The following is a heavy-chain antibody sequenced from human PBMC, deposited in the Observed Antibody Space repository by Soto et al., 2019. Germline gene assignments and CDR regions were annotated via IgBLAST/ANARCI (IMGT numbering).Heavy chain of an antibody. J-gene: IGHJ2*01. CDR2: ISGSGGST. CDR3: AKAVTSDWYFDL. D-gene: IGHD4-17*01. CDR1: GFTFSSYA. Sequence: EVQLLESGGGLVQPGGSLRLSCAASGFTFSSYAMGWVRQAPGKGLEWVSAISGSGGSTYYADSVKGRFTISRDNSKNTLYLQMNSLRAEDTAVYYCAKAVTSDWYFDLWGRGTLVTVSS. V-gene: IGHV3-23*01.